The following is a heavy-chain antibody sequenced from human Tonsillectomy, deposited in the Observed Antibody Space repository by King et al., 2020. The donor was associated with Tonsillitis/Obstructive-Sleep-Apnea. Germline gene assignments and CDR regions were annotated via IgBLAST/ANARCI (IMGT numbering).Heavy chain of an antibody. CDR3: ARDPLLGFHFYYYYMDV. D-gene: IGHD2-21*01. Sequence: QLVQSGAEVKKPGASVKVSCKASGYTFTSYYMHWVRQAPGQGLEWMGIINPSGSSTSYAQKFQGRVTMTRDTSTSTVYLELGSLRSEDTAVYYWARDPLLGFHFYYYYMDVWGKGTTVTVSS. J-gene: IGHJ6*03. CDR1: GYTFTSYY. V-gene: IGHV1-46*01. CDR2: INPSGSST.